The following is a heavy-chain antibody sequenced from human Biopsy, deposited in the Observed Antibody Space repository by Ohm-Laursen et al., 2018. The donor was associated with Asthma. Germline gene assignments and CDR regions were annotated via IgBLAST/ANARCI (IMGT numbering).Heavy chain of an antibody. J-gene: IGHJ6*02. CDR3: ARVPHYDILTGFTLRYYYGMDV. D-gene: IGHD3-9*01. V-gene: IGHV4-31*11. CDR1: GGSISSGGYY. CDR2: IYYCGST. Sequence: SDTLSLTCAVSGGSISSGGYYWSWIRQPPGKGLEWIGYIYYCGSTYYNPSLKSRVTISVDTSKNQFSLKLSSVTAADTAVYYCARVPHYDILTGFTLRYYYGMDVWGQGTTVTVSS.